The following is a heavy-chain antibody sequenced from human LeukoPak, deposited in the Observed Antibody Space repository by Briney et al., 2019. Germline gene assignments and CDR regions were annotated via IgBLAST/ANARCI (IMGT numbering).Heavy chain of an antibody. D-gene: IGHD3-22*01. Sequence: GGSLRLSCAVSVITLSNYGMSWVRQAPGKGLEWVAGISDSGWRTNYADSVKGRVTISRASPKNTVYLQMNSLRAEDTAVYFCAKRGVVIRVILVGFHKEAYYFDSWGQGALVTVSS. CDR1: VITLSNYG. CDR2: ISDSGWRT. CDR3: AKRGVVIRVILVGFHKEAYYFDS. V-gene: IGHV3-23*01. J-gene: IGHJ4*02.